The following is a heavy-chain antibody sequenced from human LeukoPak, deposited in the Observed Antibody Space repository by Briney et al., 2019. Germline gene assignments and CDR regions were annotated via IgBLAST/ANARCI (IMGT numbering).Heavy chain of an antibody. V-gene: IGHV1-2*02. J-gene: IGHJ3*02. CDR3: ARVDSYDILTGYSLFTFDI. Sequence: ASVKVSCKASGYAFTGYYMHWVRQAPGQGLEWMGWINPNSGGTNYAQKFQGRVTMTRDTSISTAYMELSRPRSDETAVYYCARVDSYDILTGYSLFTFDIWGQGTMVTVSS. D-gene: IGHD3-9*01. CDR1: GYAFTGYY. CDR2: INPNSGGT.